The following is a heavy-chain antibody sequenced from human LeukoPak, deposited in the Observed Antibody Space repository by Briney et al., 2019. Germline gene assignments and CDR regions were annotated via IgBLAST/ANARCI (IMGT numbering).Heavy chain of an antibody. CDR3: AREDYDILTGYQDFDY. V-gene: IGHV3-48*02. J-gene: IGHJ4*02. CDR1: GFTFSSYS. Sequence: PGGSLRLSCAASGFTFSSYSMNWVRQAPGKGLEWVSYISSSSSTIYYADSVKGRFTISRDNAKNSLYLQMNSLRDEDTAVYYCAREDYDILTGYQDFDYWGQGTLVTVSS. CDR2: ISSSSSTI. D-gene: IGHD3-9*01.